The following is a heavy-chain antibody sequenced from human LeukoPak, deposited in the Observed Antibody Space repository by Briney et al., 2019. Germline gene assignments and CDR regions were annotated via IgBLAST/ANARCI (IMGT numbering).Heavy chain of an antibody. Sequence: SETLSLTCTVSGYSISSGYYWGWIRQPPGKGLEWIGSIYHSGSTYYNPSLKSRVTISVDTSKNQFSLKLSSVTAADTAVYYCARGSGYLLSWGQGTLVTVSS. CDR3: ARGSGYLLS. J-gene: IGHJ5*02. V-gene: IGHV4-38-2*02. D-gene: IGHD3-22*01. CDR2: IYHSGST. CDR1: GYSISSGYY.